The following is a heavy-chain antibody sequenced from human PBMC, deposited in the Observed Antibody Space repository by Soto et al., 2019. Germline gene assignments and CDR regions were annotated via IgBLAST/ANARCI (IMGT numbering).Heavy chain of an antibody. CDR2: IYPGDSDT. V-gene: IGHV5-51*01. CDR3: ARQVRYCSGGSCSTQYYFDY. Sequence: GESLKISCKGSGYSFTSYWIGWVRQMPGKGLEWMGIIYPGDSDTRYSPSFQGQVTISADKSISTAYLQWSSLKASDTAMYHFARQVRYCSGGSCSTQYYFDYWGQGTLVTVSS. J-gene: IGHJ4*02. D-gene: IGHD2-15*01. CDR1: GYSFTSYW.